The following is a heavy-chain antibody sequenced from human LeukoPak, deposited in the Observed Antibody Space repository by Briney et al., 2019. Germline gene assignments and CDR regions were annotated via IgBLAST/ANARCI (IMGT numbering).Heavy chain of an antibody. D-gene: IGHD3-16*02. CDR1: GFTVSSTY. Sequence: GGSLRLSCAASGFTVSSTYMSWVRHIPGKGLEWVSVISSGGNTYFTDSVKGRFTISRDNSENTLSLQMNGLRPEDTAVYYCAKSWGYTRPYYNYMDVWGKGTTVTVSS. V-gene: IGHV3-66*01. CDR2: ISSGGNT. J-gene: IGHJ6*03. CDR3: AKSWGYTRPYYNYMDV.